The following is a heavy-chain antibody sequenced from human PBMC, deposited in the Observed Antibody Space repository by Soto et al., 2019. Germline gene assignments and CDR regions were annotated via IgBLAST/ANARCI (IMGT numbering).Heavy chain of an antibody. V-gene: IGHV1-18*04. D-gene: IGHD1-26*01. Sequence: ASVKVSCKASGYTFTSYGISWVRQAPGQGLEWMGWISAYNGNTNYAQKLQGRVTMTTDTSTSTAYMELRGLRSDDTAVYYCAGGIVGATSFDYWGQGTLVTVSS. CDR1: GYTFTSYG. CDR3: AGGIVGATSFDY. J-gene: IGHJ4*02. CDR2: ISAYNGNT.